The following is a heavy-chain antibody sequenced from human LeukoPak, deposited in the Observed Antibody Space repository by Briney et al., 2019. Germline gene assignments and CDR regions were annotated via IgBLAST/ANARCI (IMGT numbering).Heavy chain of an antibody. CDR3: ARDRFMVRGVMVGTFDL. D-gene: IGHD3-10*01. V-gene: IGHV3-33*08. Sequence: GGSLRLSCAASGFTFSSYAMNWVRQAPGKGLGWVAVIGYDGSNKYDADSVKGRFTISRDNSKNMMYLQMNSLRAEDTAVYYCARDRFMVRGVMVGTFDLWGQGTMVTVSS. J-gene: IGHJ3*01. CDR1: GFTFSSYA. CDR2: IGYDGSNK.